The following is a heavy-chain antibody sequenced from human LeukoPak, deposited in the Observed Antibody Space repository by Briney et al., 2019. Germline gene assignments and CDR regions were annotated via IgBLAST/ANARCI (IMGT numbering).Heavy chain of an antibody. Sequence: PSEALSLTCTVSGGSISSGGYYWNWIRQHPVKGLEWIGSIYYSGSTHSNPSLKSRLTISIDTSKNQFYLKLNSVTAADTALYYCARVRGINIWFDPWGQGTLVTVSS. CDR2: IYYSGST. D-gene: IGHD3-10*01. V-gene: IGHV4-31*03. CDR1: GGSISSGGYY. CDR3: ARVRGINIWFDP. J-gene: IGHJ5*02.